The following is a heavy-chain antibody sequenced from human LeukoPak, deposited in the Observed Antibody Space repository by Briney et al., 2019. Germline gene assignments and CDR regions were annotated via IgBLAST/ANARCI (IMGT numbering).Heavy chain of an antibody. V-gene: IGHV4-39*07. Sequence: SETLSLTCTVSGGSISSSSYYWGWIRQPPGKGLEWIGSIYYSGSTYYNPSLKSRVTISVDTSKNQFSLKLSSVTAADTAVYYCARVAGLRYFDWLFTQYYFDYWGQGTLVTVSS. J-gene: IGHJ4*02. CDR3: ARVAGLRYFDWLFTQYYFDY. CDR2: IYYSGST. CDR1: GGSISSSSYY. D-gene: IGHD3-9*01.